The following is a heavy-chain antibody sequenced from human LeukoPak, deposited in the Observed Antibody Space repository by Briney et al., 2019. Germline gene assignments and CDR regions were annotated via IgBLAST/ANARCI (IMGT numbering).Heavy chain of an antibody. Sequence: GGAPRLSCAASGFTFYNYWVHRGRQAPGEGVVWVSRIKGDVSYANYADSVKGRFTISRDNAKNTLYLQMNSLRVEDTAVYYCVRDNDFWSLDYWGQGALVTVSS. CDR1: GFTFYNYW. V-gene: IGHV3-74*01. CDR2: IKGDVSYA. J-gene: IGHJ4*02. CDR3: VRDNDFWSLDY. D-gene: IGHD3-3*01.